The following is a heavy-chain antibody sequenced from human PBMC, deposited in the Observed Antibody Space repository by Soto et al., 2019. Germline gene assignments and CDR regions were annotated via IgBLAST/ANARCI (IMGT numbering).Heavy chain of an antibody. V-gene: IGHV3-23*01. D-gene: IGHD1-20*01. CDR1: GFNVGAFA. Sequence: GSLRLSCAASGFNVGAFAVNWVRQAPGKGLEWVSGISVSDAFIYYADSVRGRFSISRGASENILYLQMNSLRVDDTALYYCTRETVAGITGLDYWGPGTLVTVSS. CDR3: TRETVAGITGLDY. CDR2: ISVSDAFI. J-gene: IGHJ4*02.